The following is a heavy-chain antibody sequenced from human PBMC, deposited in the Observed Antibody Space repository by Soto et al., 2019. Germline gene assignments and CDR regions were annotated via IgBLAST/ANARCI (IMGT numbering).Heavy chain of an antibody. D-gene: IGHD6-6*01. CDR2: INAGNGNT. J-gene: IGHJ4*01. V-gene: IGHV1-3*01. CDR3: ARVGGYRSSALSY. Sequence: ASVKFSCKASGYTFTSYAMHWVRQAPGQRLEWMGWINAGNGNTKYSQKFQGRVTITRDTSASTPYMELSSLRSEDTSVYYCARVGGYRSSALSYWGHGTLVTVAS. CDR1: GYTFTSYA.